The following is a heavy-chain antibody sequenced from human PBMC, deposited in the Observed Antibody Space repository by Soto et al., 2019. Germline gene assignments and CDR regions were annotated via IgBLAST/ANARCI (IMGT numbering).Heavy chain of an antibody. D-gene: IGHD4-17*01. V-gene: IGHV3-49*04. J-gene: IGHJ2*01. CDR2: IRSKAYGGTT. CDR1: GFTFGDYA. CDR3: TRDDYGSRGKSPGDWYFDL. Sequence: GGSLRLSCTASGFTFGDYAMSWVRQAPGKGLEWVGFIRSKAYGGTTEYAASVKGRFTISRDDSKSIAYLQMNSLKTEDTAVYYCTRDDYGSRGKSPGDWYFDLWGRGTLVTVSS.